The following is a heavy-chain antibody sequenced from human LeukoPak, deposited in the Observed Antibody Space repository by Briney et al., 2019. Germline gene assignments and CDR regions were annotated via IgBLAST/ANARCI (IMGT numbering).Heavy chain of an antibody. D-gene: IGHD2-15*01. CDR1: GGSISSSSYF. CDR3: ARPLLQEDFDAFDI. V-gene: IGHV4-39*01. J-gene: IGHJ3*02. CDR2: ICYSGNT. Sequence: PSETLSLTCTVSGGSISSSSYFWGWIRQTLAPGKGLEWIGNICYSGNTYYNPSLKSRVTMSVDTSKNQLSLKLSSVTAADTAVYYCARPLLQEDFDAFDIWGQGTMVTVSS.